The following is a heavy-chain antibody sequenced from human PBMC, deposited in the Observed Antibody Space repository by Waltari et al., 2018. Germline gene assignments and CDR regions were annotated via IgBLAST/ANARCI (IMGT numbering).Heavy chain of an antibody. D-gene: IGHD3-10*01. CDR2: IKKEGSEK. Sequence: EVQLVESGGGLVQPGGSLRLSCAASGFTFSSDWMSWVRQAPGTGLAVVANIKKEGSEKDYVDSVKCRFTSSRDNAKNSLYLQMNSLRAEDTAVYYCARGGRSVRGEDYWGQGTLVTVSS. CDR1: GFTFSSDW. CDR3: ARGGRSVRGEDY. J-gene: IGHJ4*02. V-gene: IGHV3-7*04.